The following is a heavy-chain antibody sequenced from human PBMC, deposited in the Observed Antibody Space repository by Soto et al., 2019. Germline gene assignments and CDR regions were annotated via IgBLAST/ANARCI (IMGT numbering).Heavy chain of an antibody. CDR3: ARAYSSGWYFDY. CDR1: GGSIISSGYY. V-gene: IGHV4-31*03. J-gene: IGHJ4*02. Sequence: SETLSLTCTVSGGSIISSGYYWSWIRQHPGKGLEWIGYIYYSGSTYYNPSLKSRVTISVDTSKNQFSLKLSSVTAADTAVYYCARAYSSGWYFDYWGQGTLVTVSS. D-gene: IGHD6-19*01. CDR2: IYYSGST.